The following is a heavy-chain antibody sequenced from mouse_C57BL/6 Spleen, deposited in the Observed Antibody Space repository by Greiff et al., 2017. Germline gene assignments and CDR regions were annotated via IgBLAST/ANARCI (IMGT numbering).Heavy chain of an antibody. CDR3: ARGERQLRLPFAY. CDR1: GYTFTSYD. D-gene: IGHD3-2*02. J-gene: IGHJ3*01. CDR2: IYPRDGST. Sequence: VQLQQSGPELVKPGASVKLSCKASGYTFTSYDINWVKQRPGQGLEWIGWIYPRDGSTKYNEKFKGKATLTVDTSSSTAYMELHSLTSEDSAVYFCARGERQLRLPFAYWGQGTLVTVSA. V-gene: IGHV1-85*01.